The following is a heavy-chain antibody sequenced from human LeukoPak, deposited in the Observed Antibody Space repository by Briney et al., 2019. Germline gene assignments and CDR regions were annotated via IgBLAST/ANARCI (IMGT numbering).Heavy chain of an antibody. J-gene: IGHJ4*02. CDR1: GFTFSSYS. D-gene: IGHD5-18*01. Sequence: GGSLRLSCAASGFTFSSYSMNWVRQAPGKGLEWVSYISGSSSTIYYADSMKGRFTISRDNAKNSLYLQMNSLRAEDTAVYYCAQRGYSYDYFVYWGQGTLVTVSS. CDR3: AQRGYSYDYFVY. V-gene: IGHV3-48*04. CDR2: ISGSSSTI.